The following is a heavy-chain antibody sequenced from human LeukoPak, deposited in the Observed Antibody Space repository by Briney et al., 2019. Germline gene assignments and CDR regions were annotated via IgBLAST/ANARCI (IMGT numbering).Heavy chain of an antibody. J-gene: IGHJ4*02. D-gene: IGHD3-9*01. Sequence: AGGSLRLSCAASGFTFSSYWMHWVRQAPGKGLVWVSRINSDGSSTSYADSVKGRFTISRDNAKNTLYLQMNSLRAEDTAVYYCARVSVLRYFDWPFDYWGQGTLVTVSS. CDR2: INSDGSST. CDR1: GFTFSSYW. V-gene: IGHV3-74*01. CDR3: ARVSVLRYFDWPFDY.